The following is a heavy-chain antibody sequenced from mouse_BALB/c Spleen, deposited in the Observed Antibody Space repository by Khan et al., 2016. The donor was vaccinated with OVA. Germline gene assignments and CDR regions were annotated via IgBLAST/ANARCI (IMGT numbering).Heavy chain of an antibody. CDR3: ARTYYSYDRYHAIDY. D-gene: IGHD2-14*01. CDR1: GFSLSRYS. V-gene: IGHV2-6-4*01. CDR2: IWGGGST. J-gene: IGHJ4*01. Sequence: QMQLEESGPGLVAPSQSLSITCTVSGFSLSRYSVHWVRQPPGKGLEWLGMIWGGGSTDYNSALKSRLSMSKDNTKSQAFLKMNSLQTDDTALYYSARTYYSYDRYHAIDYWGQGTSDTVSS.